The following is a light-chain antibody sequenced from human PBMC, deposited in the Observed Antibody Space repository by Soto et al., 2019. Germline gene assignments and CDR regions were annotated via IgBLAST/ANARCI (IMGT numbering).Light chain of an antibody. J-gene: IGKJ2*01. CDR3: QQSYTSPLYT. CDR2: AAS. CDR1: QRISGY. Sequence: DIQMTQYPSSLSASVGDRVTLTCRASQRISGYLNWYQQKPGGAPKLLIYAASGLQSGVPSRFSGSGSGTDFTLTISSLQPEDFATYYCQQSYTSPLYTFGQGTKLEIK. V-gene: IGKV1-39*01.